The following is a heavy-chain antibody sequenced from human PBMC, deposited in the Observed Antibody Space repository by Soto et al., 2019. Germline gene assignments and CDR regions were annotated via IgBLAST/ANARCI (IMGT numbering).Heavy chain of an antibody. CDR2: IYYSGST. V-gene: IGHV4-30-4*01. CDR3: ARVREVLWFAP. J-gene: IGHJ5*02. CDR1: GGSISSGDYY. D-gene: IGHD1-1*01. Sequence: TLSLTCTVSGGSISSGDYYWSWIRQPPGKGLEWIGYIYYSGSTYYNPSLKSRVTISVDTSKNQFSLKLSSVTAADTAVYYCARVREVLWFAPWGQGTLVTVSS.